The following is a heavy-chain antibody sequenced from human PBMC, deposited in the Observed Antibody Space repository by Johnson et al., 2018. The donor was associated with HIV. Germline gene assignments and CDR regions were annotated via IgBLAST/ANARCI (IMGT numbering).Heavy chain of an antibody. Sequence: QVQLVESGGGVVQPGRSLRLSCAASGFTFSSYAMHWVRQAPGEGLEWVAVISYDGTNTYYADSVRGRFTISRDNSKNTLHLQMNSLRAEDTAVYYCASHRSIAADDAFDIWGQGTMVTVSS. CDR1: GFTFSSYA. D-gene: IGHD6-13*01. J-gene: IGHJ3*02. CDR3: ASHRSIAADDAFDI. CDR2: ISYDGTNT. V-gene: IGHV3-30*04.